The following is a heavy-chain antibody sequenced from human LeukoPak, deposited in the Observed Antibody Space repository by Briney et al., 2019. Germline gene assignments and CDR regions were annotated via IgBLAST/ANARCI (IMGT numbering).Heavy chain of an antibody. Sequence: SETLSLTCAVYGGSFSGYYWSWIRQPPGKGLEWIGEINHSGSTIYNPSLKSRVTISVDTSKNQFSLKLSSVTAADTAVYYCARVGVYYGSGGNWFDPWGQGTLVTVSS. CDR1: GGSFSGYY. CDR3: ARVGVYYGSGGNWFDP. V-gene: IGHV4-34*01. D-gene: IGHD3-10*01. J-gene: IGHJ5*02. CDR2: INHSGST.